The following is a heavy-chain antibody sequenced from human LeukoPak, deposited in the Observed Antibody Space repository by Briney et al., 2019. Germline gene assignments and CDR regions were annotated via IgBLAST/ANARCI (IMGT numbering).Heavy chain of an antibody. V-gene: IGHV3-21*01. CDR3: VQGHYTNS. D-gene: IGHD2-2*02. CDR1: GFPFSTFN. Sequence: GGSLRLSCAASGFPFSTFNMNWVRQAPGKGLEWVSSISGTGDYINYADSVKGRFTISRDNAKNSVFLQMNSLRVEDTAVYYCVQGHYTNSWAQGTQVTVSS. J-gene: IGHJ4*02. CDR2: ISGTGDYI.